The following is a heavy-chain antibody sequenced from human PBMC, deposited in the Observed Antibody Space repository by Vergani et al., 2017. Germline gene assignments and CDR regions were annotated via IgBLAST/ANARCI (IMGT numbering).Heavy chain of an antibody. CDR1: GYTFTSYD. J-gene: IGHJ6*03. CDR2: MNPNSGKT. Sequence: QVQLVQSGAEVKKPGASVKVSCKASGYTFTSYDINWVRQATGQGLEWMGWMNPNSGKTGYAQKFQGRVTMTRNTSISTAYMELSSLRSEDTAVYYCARGLRXAARFQYYYYMDVWGKGTTVTVSS. CDR3: ARGLRXAARFQYYYYMDV. D-gene: IGHD6-6*01. V-gene: IGHV1-8*01.